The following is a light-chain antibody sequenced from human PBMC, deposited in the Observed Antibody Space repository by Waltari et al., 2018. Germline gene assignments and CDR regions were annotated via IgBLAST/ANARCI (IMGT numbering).Light chain of an antibody. Sequence: QSVLTQPPPATVIPGQRGTISRSGSSSNIGRSIVYGYQQFPGTAPTLLIYPNDPRPSGVPDRFSGSKSGTSASLAISGLRSEDEADYYCAAWDDSLSGHVVFGGGTKLTVL. V-gene: IGLV1-47*02. CDR2: PND. J-gene: IGLJ2*01. CDR3: AAWDDSLSGHVV. CDR1: SSNIGRSI.